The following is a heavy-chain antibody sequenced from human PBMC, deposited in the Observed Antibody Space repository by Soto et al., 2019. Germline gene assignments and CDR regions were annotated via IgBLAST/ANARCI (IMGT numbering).Heavy chain of an antibody. D-gene: IGHD3-9*01. CDR1: GGSISSGAYF. CDR3: ARGLVIRPYYYHGMDV. V-gene: IGHV4-30-4*01. J-gene: IGHJ6*02. Sequence: QVPLQESGPGLVKPSQTLSLTCTVSGGSISSGAYFWSWIRQSPGKGLEWIGYISSIGSTYYNPSLKSRVSVSRDTSKNQFSLKLSSVTTTDTAVYYCARGLVIRPYYYHGMDVWGQGTTVTVSS. CDR2: ISSIGST.